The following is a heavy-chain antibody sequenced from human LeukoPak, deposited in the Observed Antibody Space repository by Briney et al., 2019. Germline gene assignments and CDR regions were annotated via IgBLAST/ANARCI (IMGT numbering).Heavy chain of an antibody. Sequence: SETLSLTCAVYGGSFSGYYWSWIRQPPGKGLEWIGEINHSGSTNYNPSLKSRVTISVDTSKNQFSLKLSSVTAADTAVYYCARAYYYDSSGYYDYWGRGTLVTVSS. V-gene: IGHV4-34*01. J-gene: IGHJ4*02. CDR2: INHSGST. CDR1: GGSFSGYY. D-gene: IGHD3-22*01. CDR3: ARAYYYDSSGYYDY.